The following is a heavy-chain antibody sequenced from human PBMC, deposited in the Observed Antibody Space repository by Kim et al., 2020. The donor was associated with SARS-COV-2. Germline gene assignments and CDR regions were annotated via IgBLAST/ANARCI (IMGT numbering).Heavy chain of an antibody. D-gene: IGHD4-17*01. CDR1: GYMFTSYG. J-gene: IGHJ4*02. CDR2: ISARDGNT. Sequence: ASVKVSCKACGYMFTSYGFSWVRQAPGQGLEWLGWISARDGNTKYGQKVQGRVIITTDTSTNTAYMELWSLRSDDTAMYYCARGAYGDVSFDYWGQGTLVTVSS. CDR3: ARGAYGDVSFDY. V-gene: IGHV1-18*04.